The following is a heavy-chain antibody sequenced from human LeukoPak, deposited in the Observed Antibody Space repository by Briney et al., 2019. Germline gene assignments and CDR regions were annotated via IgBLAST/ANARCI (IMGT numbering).Heavy chain of an antibody. J-gene: IGHJ6*03. V-gene: IGHV3-48*04. CDR2: ISSSGSTI. CDR3: ARDSVGGDSIIDYYYMDV. CDR1: GFTFSSYS. Sequence: GGSLRLSCAASGFTFSSYSMNWVRQAPGKGLEWVSYISSSGSTIYYADSVKGRFTISRDNAKNSLYLQMNSLRAEDTAVYYCARDSVGGDSIIDYYYMDVWGKGTTVTISS. D-gene: IGHD4-17*01.